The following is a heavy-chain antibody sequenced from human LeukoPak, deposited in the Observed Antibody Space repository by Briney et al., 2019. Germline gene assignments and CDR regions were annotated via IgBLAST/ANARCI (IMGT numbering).Heavy chain of an antibody. Sequence: ASVTVSCKASGYTFTSYYMHWVRQAPGQGLEWMGIINPSGGSTSYAQKFQGRVTMTRDMSTSTVYMELSSLRSEDTAVYYCARETYAEYSSSPDLYYFDYWGQGTLVTVSS. D-gene: IGHD6-6*01. J-gene: IGHJ4*02. CDR2: INPSGGST. CDR1: GYTFTSYY. V-gene: IGHV1-46*01. CDR3: ARETYAEYSSSPDLYYFDY.